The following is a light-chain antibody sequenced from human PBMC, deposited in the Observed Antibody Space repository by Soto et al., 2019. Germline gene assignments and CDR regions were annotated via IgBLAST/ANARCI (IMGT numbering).Light chain of an antibody. CDR1: ESVGSD. V-gene: IGKV3-11*01. J-gene: IGKJ4*01. CDR3: QQRDSWPIT. Sequence: ENVLTQSPATLSLSPGEGATLSCRASESVGSDLAWYQQKPGQPPRLLIYDVSGRATGVPARFSGSGSGTDFTLTISSLEPEDFAVYYCQQRDSWPITFGVGTKVEIK. CDR2: DVS.